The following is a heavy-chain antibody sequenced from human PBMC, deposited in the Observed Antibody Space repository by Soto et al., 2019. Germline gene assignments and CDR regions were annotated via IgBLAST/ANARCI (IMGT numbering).Heavy chain of an antibody. D-gene: IGHD3-22*01. CDR1: CGSISSYY. CDR2: IYYSGST. Sequence: SETLSLTCTVSCGSISSYYWSWIRQPPGKGLEWIGYIYYSGSTNYNPSLKSRVTISVDTSKNQFSLKLSSVTAADTAVYYCARVEVFSRGKNYYDSSGPFDYWGQGTLVTVSS. V-gene: IGHV4-59*01. J-gene: IGHJ4*02. CDR3: ARVEVFSRGKNYYDSSGPFDY.